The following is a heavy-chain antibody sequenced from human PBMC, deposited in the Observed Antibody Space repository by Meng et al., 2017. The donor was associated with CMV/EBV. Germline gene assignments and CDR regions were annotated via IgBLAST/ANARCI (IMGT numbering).Heavy chain of an antibody. CDR1: GGSISSGDYY. CDR3: ARGGIAAAGLH. V-gene: IGHV4-30-4*08. CDR2: IYYSGST. D-gene: IGHD6-13*01. J-gene: IGHJ4*02. Sequence: QGQWQETVPGLVKPSQTLSLTCTVSGGSISSGDYYWSWIRQPPGKGLEWIGYIYYSGSTYYNPSLKSRVTISVDTSKNQFSLKLSSVTAADTAVYYCARGGIAAAGLHWGQGTLVTVSS.